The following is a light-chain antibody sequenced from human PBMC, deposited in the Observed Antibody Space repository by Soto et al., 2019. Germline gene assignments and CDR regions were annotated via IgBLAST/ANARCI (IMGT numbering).Light chain of an antibody. CDR3: QQYNSYSLWT. V-gene: IGKV1-5*03. CDR2: KAS. CDR1: QSISTW. J-gene: IGKJ1*01. Sequence: DIQMTQSPSTLSASVGDRVTITCRASQSISTWLAWYQQKPGKAPKLLIYKASTLESAVPSRFSGSGSGTEFTLTISSLQPDDFATYYCQQYNSYSLWTFGQGTKVEI.